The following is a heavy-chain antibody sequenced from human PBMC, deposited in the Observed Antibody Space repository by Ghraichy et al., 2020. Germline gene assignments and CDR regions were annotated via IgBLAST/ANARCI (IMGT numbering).Heavy chain of an antibody. CDR3: EAELLGFDY. CDR2: ISYDGSNK. Sequence: GGSLRLSCAASGFTFSSYGMHWVRQAPGKGLEWVAVISYDGSNKYYADSVKGRFTISRDNSKNTLYLQMNSLRAEDTAVYYCEAELLGFDYWGQGTLVTVSS. V-gene: IGHV3-30*03. J-gene: IGHJ4*02. D-gene: IGHD3-10*01. CDR1: GFTFSSYG.